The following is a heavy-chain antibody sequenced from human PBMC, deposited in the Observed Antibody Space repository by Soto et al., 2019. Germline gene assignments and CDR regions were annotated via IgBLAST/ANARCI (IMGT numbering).Heavy chain of an antibody. CDR3: AANSLGGGSQGDV. Sequence: QVRLVQSGAEVNKPGSSVKVYCKASGDTFSSYSISWVRQAPGQGLEWLGGIVPIFGTTVYAPRLQGRVTITADGPTSTSYMDLSGLTFEDTAVYYCAANSLGGGSQGDVWGQGTTVTVSS. CDR2: IVPIFGTT. CDR1: GDTFSSYS. J-gene: IGHJ6*02. V-gene: IGHV1-69*01. D-gene: IGHD3-10*01.